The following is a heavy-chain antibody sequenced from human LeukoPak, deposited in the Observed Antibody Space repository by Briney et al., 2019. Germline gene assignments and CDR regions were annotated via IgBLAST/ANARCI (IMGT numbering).Heavy chain of an antibody. J-gene: IGHJ4*02. V-gene: IGHV4-34*01. D-gene: IGHD6-6*01. CDR3: ARRRGIAARPSLDY. CDR2: INHSGST. Sequence: SETLSLTCAVYGGSFSGYYWSWIRRPPGKGLEWIGEINHSGSTNYNPSLKSRVTISVDTSKNQFSLKLSSVTAADTAVYYCARRRGIAARPSLDYWGQGTLVTVSS. CDR1: GGSFSGYY.